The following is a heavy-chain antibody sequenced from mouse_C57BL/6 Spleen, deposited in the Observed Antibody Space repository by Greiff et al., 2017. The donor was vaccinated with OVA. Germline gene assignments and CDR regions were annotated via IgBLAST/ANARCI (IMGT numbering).Heavy chain of an antibody. V-gene: IGHV1-80*01. CDR1: GYAFSSYW. CDR3: ARSDYCGSDAMDY. Sequence: QVQLQQSGAELVKPGASVKISCKASGYAFSSYWMNWVKQRPGQGLEWIGQIYPGDGDTNYNGKFKGKATLTADKSSSTAYMQLSSLTSEDSAVYFGARSDYCGSDAMDYWGQGTSVTVSS. D-gene: IGHD1-1*01. J-gene: IGHJ4*01. CDR2: IYPGDGDT.